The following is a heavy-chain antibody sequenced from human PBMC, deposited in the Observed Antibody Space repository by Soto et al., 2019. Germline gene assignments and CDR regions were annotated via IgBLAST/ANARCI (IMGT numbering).Heavy chain of an antibody. CDR1: GYTFTSYG. J-gene: IGHJ5*02. CDR2: ISAYNGNT. V-gene: IGHV1-18*04. Sequence: ASVKVSCKASGYTFTSYGISWVRQAPGQGLEWMGWISAYNGNTNYAQKLQGRVTMTTDTSTSTAYMELRSLRSDDTAAYYCARYSNMWIRGAGNWSDPWGQGTLGTVSS. CDR3: ARYSNMWIRGAGNWSDP. D-gene: IGHD5-18*01.